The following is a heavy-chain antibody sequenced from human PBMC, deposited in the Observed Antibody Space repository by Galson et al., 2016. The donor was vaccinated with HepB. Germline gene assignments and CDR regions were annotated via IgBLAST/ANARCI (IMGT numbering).Heavy chain of an antibody. Sequence: SLRLSCAASGFTFRTSAVHWVRQAPGKGLEWVAVISSDGSNQFYADSVTGRFTISRDNSKDTLYLQMNSLRAEDTAVYYCAKDGGYTYALGYWGRGTLVTVSS. J-gene: IGHJ4*02. D-gene: IGHD5-18*01. CDR3: AKDGGYTYALGY. CDR2: ISSDGSNQ. V-gene: IGHV3-30-3*01. CDR1: GFTFRTSA.